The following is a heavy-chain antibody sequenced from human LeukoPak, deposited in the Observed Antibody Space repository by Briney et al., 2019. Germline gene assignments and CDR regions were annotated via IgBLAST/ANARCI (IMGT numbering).Heavy chain of an antibody. CDR3: ARVGVRGVLDY. Sequence: SETLSLTCTVSGGSISSYYWSWIRQPPGKGLEWIGYIYYSGSTNYNPSLKSRVTISVDTSKNQFSLKLSSVTAADTAVYYCARVGVRGVLDYWGQGTLVTVSS. V-gene: IGHV4-59*08. D-gene: IGHD3-10*01. CDR1: GGSISSYY. CDR2: IYYSGST. J-gene: IGHJ4*02.